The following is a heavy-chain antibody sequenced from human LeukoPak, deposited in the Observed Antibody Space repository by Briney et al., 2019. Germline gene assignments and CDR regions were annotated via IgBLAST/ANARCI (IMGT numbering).Heavy chain of an antibody. Sequence: GGSLRLSCAASGFTFSSYGMHWVRQAPGKGLEWVAFIRYDGSNKYYADSVKGRFTISRDNSKSTLYLQMNSLRAEDTAMYYCAKDEVVRGLVIRFDYWGQGTLVTVSS. V-gene: IGHV3-30*02. CDR1: GFTFSSYG. CDR3: AKDEVVRGLVIRFDY. D-gene: IGHD3-10*01. CDR2: IRYDGSNK. J-gene: IGHJ4*02.